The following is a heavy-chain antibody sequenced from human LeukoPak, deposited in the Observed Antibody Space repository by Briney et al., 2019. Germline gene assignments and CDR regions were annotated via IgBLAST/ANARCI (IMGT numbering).Heavy chain of an antibody. D-gene: IGHD1-26*01. CDR1: GFTFDDYA. Sequence: PGGSLRLSCAASGFTFDDYAMHWVRQAPGKGLEWVSGISWNSGSIGYADSVKGRFTISRDNAKNSLYLQMNSLRAEDTALYYCAKGPPGWELFTEQYYFDYWGQGTLVTVSS. V-gene: IGHV3-9*01. CDR3: AKGPPGWELFTEQYYFDY. J-gene: IGHJ4*02. CDR2: ISWNSGSI.